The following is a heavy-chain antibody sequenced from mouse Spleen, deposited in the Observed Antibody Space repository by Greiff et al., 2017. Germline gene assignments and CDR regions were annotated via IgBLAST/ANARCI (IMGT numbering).Heavy chain of an antibody. J-gene: IGHJ2*01. CDR2: INPNNGGT. CDR3: ARGNYGSSYCFDY. D-gene: IGHD1-1*01. Sequence: EVQLQQSGPELVKPGASVKISCKASGYTFTDYYMNWVKQSHGKSLEWIGDINPNNGGTSYNQKFKGKATLTVDKSSSTAYMELRSLTSEDSAVYYCARGNYGSSYCFDYWGQGTTLTVSS. V-gene: IGHV1-26*01. CDR1: GYTFTDYY.